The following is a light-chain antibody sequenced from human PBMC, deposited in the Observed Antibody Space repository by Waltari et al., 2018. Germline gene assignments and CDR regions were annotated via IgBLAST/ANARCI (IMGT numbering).Light chain of an antibody. V-gene: IGKV3-11*01. CDR2: DAS. CDR1: QRVSSY. Sequence: EIVLTQSPATLPLSPWEIATPSRRARQRVSSYLAWYQQKPGQAPRLLIYDASNRATGIPARFSGSGSGTDFTLTISSLEPEDCAVYYCQQRSNWPPYTFGQGTKLEIK. J-gene: IGKJ2*01. CDR3: QQRSNWPPYT.